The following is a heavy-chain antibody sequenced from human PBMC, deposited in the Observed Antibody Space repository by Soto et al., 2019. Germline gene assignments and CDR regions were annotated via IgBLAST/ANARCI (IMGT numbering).Heavy chain of an antibody. V-gene: IGHV4-30-4*01. CDR3: ARDTYSGYDFGL. Sequence: QVQLRESGPGLVKASQTLSLTCSVSGASVAGGSYYWGWVRQPPGKGLEWIGYIPSRGRPFYNPSLKSRGTISADPSKNQLSLQLTSVNAADTAVYYCARDTYSGYDFGLWGQGTLVTVSS. D-gene: IGHD5-12*01. CDR1: GASVAGGSYY. J-gene: IGHJ5*02. CDR2: IPSRGRP.